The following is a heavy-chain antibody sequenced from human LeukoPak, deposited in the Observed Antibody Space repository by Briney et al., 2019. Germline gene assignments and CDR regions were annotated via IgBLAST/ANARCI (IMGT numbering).Heavy chain of an antibody. CDR2: ISSSRSYI. CDR3: ARDGDYYGSGSYRDGFDI. Sequence: GGSLRLSCAASGFTFINYRMNWVRQAPGKGLQWVSSISSSRSYIYYADSVKGRFTISRDNAKNSLYLQMNSLRAEDTAVYYCARDGDYYGSGSYRDGFDIWGQGTMVTVSS. CDR1: GFTFINYR. J-gene: IGHJ3*02. D-gene: IGHD3-10*01. V-gene: IGHV3-21*01.